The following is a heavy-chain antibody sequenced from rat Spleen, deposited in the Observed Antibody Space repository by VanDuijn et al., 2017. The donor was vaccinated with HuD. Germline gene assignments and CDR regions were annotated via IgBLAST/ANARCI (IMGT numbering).Heavy chain of an antibody. Sequence: EVQLVESGGGLVQPGRSLKLSCAASGFIFSNYGMAWVRQTPTRGLEWVASISNGGGNTYYRDSVKGRFTISRDNAKDTQSLQMDSLRPEDTATYYFTRRDPYHLDYWGQGLMVTVSS. D-gene: IGHD2-1*01. J-gene: IGHJ2*01. V-gene: IGHV5S14*01. CDR2: ISNGGGNT. CDR1: GFIFSNYG. CDR3: TRRDPYHLDY.